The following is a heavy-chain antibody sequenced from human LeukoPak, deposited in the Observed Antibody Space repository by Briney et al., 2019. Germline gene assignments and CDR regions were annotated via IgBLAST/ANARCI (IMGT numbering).Heavy chain of an antibody. CDR1: GYTFTTYY. CDR2: INPSGGTT. CDR3: AREEVIAAAGPTLDY. Sequence: ASVKVSCKTSGYTFTTYYIHWVRQAPGQGLEWLGIINPSGGTTTYAQKFQGRVTMTRDTSISTAYMELSRLRSDDTAVFYCAREEVIAAAGPTLDYWGQGALVTVSS. D-gene: IGHD6-13*01. V-gene: IGHV1-46*01. J-gene: IGHJ4*02.